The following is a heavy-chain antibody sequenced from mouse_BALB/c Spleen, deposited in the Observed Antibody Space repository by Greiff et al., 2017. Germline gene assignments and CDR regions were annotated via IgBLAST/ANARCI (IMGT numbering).Heavy chain of an antibody. Sequence: EVKLVESGGDLVKPGGSLKLSCAASGFTFSSYGMSWVRQTPDKRLEWVATISSGGSYTYYPDSVKGRFTISRDNAKNTLYLQMSSLKSEDTAMYYCARHYYGSRYFDYWGQGTTLTVSS. J-gene: IGHJ2*01. CDR2: ISSGGSYT. D-gene: IGHD1-1*01. CDR3: ARHYYGSRYFDY. CDR1: GFTFSSYG. V-gene: IGHV5-6*01.